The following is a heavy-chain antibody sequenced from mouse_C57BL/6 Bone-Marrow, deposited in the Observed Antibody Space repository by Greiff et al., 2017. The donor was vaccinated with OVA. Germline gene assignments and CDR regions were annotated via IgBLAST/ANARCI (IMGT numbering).Heavy chain of an antibody. Sequence: QVQLQQSGAELVKPGASVKLSCKASGYTFTSYWMHWVKQRPGQGLEWIGMIHPNSGSTNYNEKFKSKATLTVDKSSSTAYMQLSSLTSEDSAVYYCALLRYDYAMDYWGQGTSVTVSS. CDR1: GYTFTSYW. CDR2: IHPNSGST. CDR3: ALLRYDYAMDY. J-gene: IGHJ4*01. V-gene: IGHV1-64*01. D-gene: IGHD1-1*01.